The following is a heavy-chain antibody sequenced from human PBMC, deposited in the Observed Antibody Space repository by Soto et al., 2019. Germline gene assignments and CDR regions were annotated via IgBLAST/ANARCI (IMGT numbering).Heavy chain of an antibody. V-gene: IGHV3-23*01. J-gene: IGHJ3*02. CDR3: SISFHIAVAGAFDI. D-gene: IGHD6-19*01. Sequence: GGSLRLSCAASGFTFSSYAMSWVRQAPGKGLEWVSAISGSVGSTYYADSVKGRFTISRDNAKNTLYLQMNSLRAEDAAVYYCSISFHIAVAGAFDIWGQGTMVTVSS. CDR2: ISGSVGST. CDR1: GFTFSSYA.